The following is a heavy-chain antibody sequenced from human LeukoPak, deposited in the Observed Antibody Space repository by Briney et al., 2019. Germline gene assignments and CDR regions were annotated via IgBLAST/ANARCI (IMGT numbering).Heavy chain of an antibody. CDR1: GFTFSNYW. D-gene: IGHD2-2*01. CDR3: AKDVPAAYSDY. V-gene: IGHV3-7*01. Sequence: GGSLRLSCAASGFTFSNYWMSWVRQAPGKGLEWVANINQDGSVKYYVDSVKGRFTISRDNSKTTLYLQMNSLRPEDTAVYYCAKDVPAAYSDYWGQGTLVTVSS. CDR2: INQDGSVK. J-gene: IGHJ4*02.